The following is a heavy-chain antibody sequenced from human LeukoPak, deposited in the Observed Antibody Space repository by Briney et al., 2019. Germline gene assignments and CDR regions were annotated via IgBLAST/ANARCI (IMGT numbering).Heavy chain of an antibody. D-gene: IGHD3-10*01. CDR3: ARGCGSGYYFDY. CDR2: ISGSGGST. V-gene: IGHV3-23*01. CDR1: GFTFSSYA. J-gene: IGHJ4*02. Sequence: GGSLRLSCAASGFTFSSYAMSWVRQAPGKGLEWVSAISGSGGSTYYADSVKGRFTISRGNSKNTLYLQMNSLRAEDTAVYYCARGCGSGYYFDYWGQGTLVTVSS.